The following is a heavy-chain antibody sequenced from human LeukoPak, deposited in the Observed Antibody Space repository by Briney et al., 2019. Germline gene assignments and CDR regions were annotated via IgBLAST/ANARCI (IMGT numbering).Heavy chain of an antibody. CDR2: ISSSGSTI. J-gene: IGHJ4*02. CDR1: GFTFSSYE. V-gene: IGHV3-48*03. Sequence: GGSLRLSCAASGFTFSSYEMNWVRQAPGKGLEWVSYISSSGSTIYYADSVKGRFTISRDNAKNSLYLQMNSLRAEDTAVYYCAREGYDILTGYQHYFDYWGRGTLVTVP. D-gene: IGHD3-9*01. CDR3: AREGYDILTGYQHYFDY.